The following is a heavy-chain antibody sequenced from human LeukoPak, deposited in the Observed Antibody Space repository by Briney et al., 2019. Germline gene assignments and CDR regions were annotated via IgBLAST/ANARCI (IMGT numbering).Heavy chain of an antibody. J-gene: IGHJ4*02. D-gene: IGHD2-2*01. Sequence: PGRSLRLSCAASGFTFSTYSMNWVRQAPGKGLEWVSAISGSSDYIYYADSVKGRFTISRDNAKNSLFLQMNSLRAEDTAVYYCARAPTVLVGYCSSASCQADYWGQGTLVTVSS. CDR1: GFTFSTYS. CDR3: ARAPTVLVGYCSSASCQADY. CDR2: ISGSSDYI. V-gene: IGHV3-21*01.